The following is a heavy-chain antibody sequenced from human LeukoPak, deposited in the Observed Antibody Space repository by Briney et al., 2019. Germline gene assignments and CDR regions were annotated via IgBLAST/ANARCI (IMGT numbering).Heavy chain of an antibody. J-gene: IGHJ4*02. CDR2: INHSGST. CDR1: GFTFSSYA. CDR3: ARAVHGGGYIVVVPAAIEGDYFDY. Sequence: GSLRLSCAASGFTFSSYAMSWVRQPPGKGLEWIGEINHSGSTNYNPSLKSRVTISVDTSKNQFSLKLSSVTAADTAVYYCARAVHGGGYIVVVPAAIEGDYFDYWGQGTLVTVSS. V-gene: IGHV4-34*01. D-gene: IGHD2-2*02.